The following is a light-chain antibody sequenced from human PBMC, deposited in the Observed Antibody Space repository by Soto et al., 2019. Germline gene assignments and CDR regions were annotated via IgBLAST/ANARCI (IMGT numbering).Light chain of an antibody. CDR3: SSYTSSSDLDV. J-gene: IGLJ1*01. CDR2: DVS. CDR1: RSDVGGYNY. V-gene: IGLV2-14*01. Sequence: LTQPASVSGSPGQSITISCTGTRSDVGGYNYVSWYQQHPGKAPKLMIYDVSNRPSGVSNRFSGSKSGNTASLTISGLQAEDEADYYCSSYTSSSDLDVFGTGTKVTVL.